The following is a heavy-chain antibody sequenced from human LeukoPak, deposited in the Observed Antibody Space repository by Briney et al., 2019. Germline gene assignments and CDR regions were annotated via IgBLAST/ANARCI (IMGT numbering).Heavy chain of an antibody. D-gene: IGHD5-18*01. CDR2: IKQERGQE. Sequence: GGSLRLSCVASGLTVSNHWMSWVRQAPGKGLEWVANIKQERGQEYYVDSVKGRFTISKDSAKNSLYLQMNSLRVEDTAMYYCASLDAAKQPLANHWGQGTLVTVSS. V-gene: IGHV3-7*03. J-gene: IGHJ5*02. CDR3: ASLDAAKQPLANH. CDR1: GLTVSNHW.